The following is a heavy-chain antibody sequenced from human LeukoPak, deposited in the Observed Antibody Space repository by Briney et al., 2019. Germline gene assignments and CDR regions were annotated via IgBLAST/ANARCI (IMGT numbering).Heavy chain of an antibody. CDR1: GYTFSSYG. CDR2: ISAYSGNT. D-gene: IGHD3-16*01. J-gene: IGHJ4*02. CDR3: ARDLLISSVGVGGY. Sequence: ASVKVSCKASGYTFSSYGISWVRQAPGQGLEWMGWISAYSGNTNYAQKLRGRVMLTTDTSSSTSYMELRSLRSDDTAVYYCARDLLISSVGVGGYWGQGTLVTVSS. V-gene: IGHV1-18*04.